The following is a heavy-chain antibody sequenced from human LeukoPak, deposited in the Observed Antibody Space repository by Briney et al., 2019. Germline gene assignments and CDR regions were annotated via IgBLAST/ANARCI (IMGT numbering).Heavy chain of an antibody. D-gene: IGHD1-26*01. CDR3: AREIVGATMSGDY. V-gene: IGHV3-30-3*01. J-gene: IGHJ4*02. CDR1: GFIFSSYA. CDR2: ISYDGSNK. Sequence: PGRSLRLSCAASGFIFSSYAMHWVRQAPGKGLEWVAVISYDGSNKYYADSVKGRFTISRDNSKNTLYLQMNSLRAEDTAVYYRAREIVGATMSGDYWGQGTLVTVSS.